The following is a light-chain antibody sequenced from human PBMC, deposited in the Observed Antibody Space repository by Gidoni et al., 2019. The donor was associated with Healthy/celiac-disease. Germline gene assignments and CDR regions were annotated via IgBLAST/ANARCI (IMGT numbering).Light chain of an antibody. CDR2: GAS. J-gene: IGKJ4*01. V-gene: IGKV3-20*01. CDR3: QQYDSSKELT. CDR1: QSVSSSY. Sequence: VFTQSPASLSLSPAERATLSSRASQSVSSSYLPSYQQKPGQDPRLLIYGASSRATGIPDRLSSSGAGTDFTITISRMEPEDFAVYYCQQYDSSKELTFGEGTKVEIK.